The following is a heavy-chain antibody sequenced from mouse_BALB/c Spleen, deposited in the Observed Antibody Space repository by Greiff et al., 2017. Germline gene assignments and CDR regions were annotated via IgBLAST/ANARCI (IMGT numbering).Heavy chain of an antibody. D-gene: IGHD1-1*01. CDR3: ARAHYYGTGAMDY. V-gene: IGHV5-6-3*01. CDR2: INSNGGST. Sequence: EVHLVESGGGLVQPGGSLKLSCAASGFTFSSYGMSWVRQTPDKRLELVATINSNGGSTYYPDSVKGRFTISRDNAKNTLYLQMSSLKSEDTAMYYCARAHYYGTGAMDYWGQGTSVTVSS. J-gene: IGHJ4*01. CDR1: GFTFSSYG.